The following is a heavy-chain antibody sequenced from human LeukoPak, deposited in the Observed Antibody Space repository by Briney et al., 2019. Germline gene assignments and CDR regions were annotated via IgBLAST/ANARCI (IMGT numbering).Heavy chain of an antibody. CDR3: ARALSSGSIAFDI. V-gene: IGHV1-69*13. CDR1: GGTFSSYA. CDR2: IIPIFGTA. J-gene: IGHJ3*02. Sequence: SVKVSCKASGGTFSSYAISWVRQAPGQGLEWMGGIIPIFGTANYAQKFQGRVTITADESTSTAYMELSSLRSEDTAVYYCARALSSGSIAFDIWGQGTMVTVSS. D-gene: IGHD1-26*01.